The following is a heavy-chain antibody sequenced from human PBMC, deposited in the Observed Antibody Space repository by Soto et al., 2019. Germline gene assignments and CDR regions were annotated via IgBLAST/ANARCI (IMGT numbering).Heavy chain of an antibody. CDR2: IKSKTDGGTT. V-gene: IGHV3-15*01. J-gene: IGHJ3*02. CDR3: TTMIVVVNDAFDI. CDR1: GFTFSNAW. D-gene: IGHD3-22*01. Sequence: PGGSLRLSCAASGFTFSNAWMSWVRQAPGKGLEWVGRIKSKTDGGTTDYAAPVKGRSTISRDDSKNTLYLQMNSLKTEDTAVYYCTTMIVVVNDAFDIWGQGTMVTVSS.